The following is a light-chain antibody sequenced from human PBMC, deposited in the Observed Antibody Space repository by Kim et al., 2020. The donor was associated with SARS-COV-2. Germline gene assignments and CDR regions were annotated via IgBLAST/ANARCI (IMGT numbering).Light chain of an antibody. Sequence: RTASLACPGNSNNMGSEGAVWRQHHQGHPPKVLSSRNNNRPSGISERLSASRSGNTASLTITGLQPEDEADYYCSAWDNSLSAWVFGGGTQLTVL. V-gene: IGLV10-54*01. CDR3: SAWDNSLSAWV. J-gene: IGLJ3*02. CDR1: SNNMGSEG. CDR2: RNN.